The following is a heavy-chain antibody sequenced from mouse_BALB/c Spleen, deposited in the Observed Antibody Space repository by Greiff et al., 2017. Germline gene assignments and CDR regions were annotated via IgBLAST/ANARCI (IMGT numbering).Heavy chain of an antibody. J-gene: IGHJ4*01. CDR2: ISSGGSYT. V-gene: IGHV5-9-3*01. D-gene: IGHD1-1*01. CDR3: ARRGITTVVAGDGMDY. Sequence: EVQVVESGGGLVKPGGSLKLSCAASGFTFSSYAMSWVRQTPEKRLEWVATISSGGSYTYYPDSVKGRFTISRDNAKNTLYLQMSSLRSEDTAMYYCARRGITTVVAGDGMDYWGQGTSVTVSS. CDR1: GFTFSSYA.